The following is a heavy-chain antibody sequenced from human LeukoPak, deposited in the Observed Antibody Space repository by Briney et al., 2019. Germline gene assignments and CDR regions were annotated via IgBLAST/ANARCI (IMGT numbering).Heavy chain of an antibody. CDR1: GFTFTRYG. J-gene: IGHJ4*02. D-gene: IGHD3-22*01. CDR2: ISAYNGDT. V-gene: IGHV1-18*01. CDR3: ARHVPKTYYYDSSGFFFDY. Sequence: EASVKVSCKASGFTFTRYGISWVRQAPGQGLEWMGWISAYNGDTNYAQKFQGRVTLTTDTSTSTAYMELRSLRSDDTAVYYCARHVPKTYYYDSSGFFFDYWGQGTLVTVSS.